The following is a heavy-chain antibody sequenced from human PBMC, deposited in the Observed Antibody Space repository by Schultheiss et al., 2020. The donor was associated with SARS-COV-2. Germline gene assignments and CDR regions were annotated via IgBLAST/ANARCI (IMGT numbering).Heavy chain of an antibody. CDR1: GYTFTGYY. CDR3: ARDRHVGAMITYGGVIAHYGLDV. J-gene: IGHJ6*02. Sequence: ASVKVSCKASGYTFTGYYMHWVRQAPGQGLEWMGWINPNSGGTNYAQKFQGRVTMTRDTSISTAYMELRRLRSDDTAVYFCARDRHVGAMITYGGVIAHYGLDVWGQGTTVTVSS. D-gene: IGHD3-16*02. V-gene: IGHV1-2*02. CDR2: INPNSGGT.